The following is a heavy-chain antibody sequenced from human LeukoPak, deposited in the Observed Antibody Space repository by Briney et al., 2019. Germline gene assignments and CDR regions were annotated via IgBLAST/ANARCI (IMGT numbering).Heavy chain of an antibody. D-gene: IGHD5-18*01. V-gene: IGHV3-30-3*01. CDR1: GFTFSIHW. Sequence: GGSLRLSCVASGFTFSIHWMTWVRQAPGKGLEWVAVISQDGSDRHYTDSVKGRFTISRDNSKNTLYLQMNSLRAEDTAVYYCARDLGAVDTAMAPDYWGQGTLVTVSS. CDR3: ARDLGAVDTAMAPDY. CDR2: ISQDGSDR. J-gene: IGHJ4*02.